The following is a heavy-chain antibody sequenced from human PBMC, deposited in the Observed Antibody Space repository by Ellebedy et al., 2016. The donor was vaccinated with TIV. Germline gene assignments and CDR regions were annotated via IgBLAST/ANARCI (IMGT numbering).Heavy chain of an antibody. CDR3: ASVPHSPLPHPNYYYGMDV. D-gene: IGHD2-2*01. Sequence: GESLKISCAASGFTFSDYYMTWVRQAPGKGLEWVSYISESGDSIYYADSVKGRFTISRDNSKNTLYLQMNSLRAEDTAVYYCASVPHSPLPHPNYYYGMDVWGQGTTVTVSS. J-gene: IGHJ6*02. CDR1: GFTFSDYY. CDR2: ISESGDSI. V-gene: IGHV3-11*04.